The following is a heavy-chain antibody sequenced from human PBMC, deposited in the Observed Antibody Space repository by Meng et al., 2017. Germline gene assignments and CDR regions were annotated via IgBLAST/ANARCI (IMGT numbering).Heavy chain of an antibody. CDR2: ISYDGSNK. CDR1: GFTFSSYA. J-gene: IGHJ4*02. V-gene: IGHV3-30*04. Sequence: GESLKISCAASGFTFSSYAMHWVRQAPGKGLEWVAVISYDGSNKYYADSVKGRFTISRDNSKNTLYLQMNSLRAEDTAVYYCARPHERYYDSSGPHDYCGQ. D-gene: IGHD3-22*01. CDR3: ARPHERYYDSSGPHDY.